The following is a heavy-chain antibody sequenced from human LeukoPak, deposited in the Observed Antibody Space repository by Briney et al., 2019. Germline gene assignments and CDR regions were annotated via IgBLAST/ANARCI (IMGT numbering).Heavy chain of an antibody. J-gene: IGHJ4*02. CDR2: INPSGGST. CDR3: AREANRYCTNGVCYIPSSFDY. CDR1: GYTFTSYY. D-gene: IGHD2-8*01. V-gene: IGHV1-46*01. Sequence: ASVKVSCKASGYTFTSYYMHWVRQAPGQGLECRGIINPSGGSTSYAQKFQGRVTMTRDISTSTVYMELSTLRSEDTAVYYCAREANRYCTNGVCYIPSSFDYWGQGTLVTVSS.